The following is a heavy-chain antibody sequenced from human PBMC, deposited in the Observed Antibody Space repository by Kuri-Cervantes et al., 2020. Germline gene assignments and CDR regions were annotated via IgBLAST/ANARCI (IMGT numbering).Heavy chain of an antibody. J-gene: IGHJ4*02. V-gene: IGHV3-49*04. CDR1: GFTVSSNY. CDR3: TRVGYYDSSGLADY. Sequence: GGSLRLSCAASGFTVSSNYMSWVRQAPGKGLEWVGFIRSKAYGGTTEYAASVKGRLTISRDDSKSIAYLQMNSLKTEDTAVYYCTRVGYYDSSGLADYWGQGTLVTVSS. D-gene: IGHD3-22*01. CDR2: IRSKAYGGTT.